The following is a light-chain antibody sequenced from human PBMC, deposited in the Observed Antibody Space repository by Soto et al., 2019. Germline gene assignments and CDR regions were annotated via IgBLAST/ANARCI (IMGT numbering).Light chain of an antibody. V-gene: IGKV1-27*01. Sequence: DIQMTQSPSSLSAFVGDRVTISCRASPGISNSVAWYQQKPGKVPKVLIYDASTLQSGVPSRFSGSGSGTDFTLTISSLQPDDVAIYYCQKYNSGFETFGPGTKVDIK. CDR3: QKYNSGFET. CDR2: DAS. J-gene: IGKJ3*01. CDR1: PGISNS.